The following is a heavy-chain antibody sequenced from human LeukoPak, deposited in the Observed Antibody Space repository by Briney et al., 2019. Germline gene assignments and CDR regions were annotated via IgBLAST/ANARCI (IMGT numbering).Heavy chain of an antibody. J-gene: IGHJ4*01. D-gene: IGHD1-14*01. Sequence: SETLSLTCAVYGGSFSGYYWSWIRQHPGKGLEWIGHIYYSGTTYYSPSLRSRVTMSVDTSKNQFSLNLSSVTAADTAVYYCARITGSSVKVDYWGQGTLVTVSS. CDR1: GGSFSGYY. CDR2: IYYSGTT. CDR3: ARITGSSVKVDY. V-gene: IGHV4-31*11.